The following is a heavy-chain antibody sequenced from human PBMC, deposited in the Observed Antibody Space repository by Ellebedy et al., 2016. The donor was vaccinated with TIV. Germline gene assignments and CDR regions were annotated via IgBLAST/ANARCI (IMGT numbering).Heavy chain of an antibody. CDR2: LNAGSGNT. D-gene: IGHD6-19*01. CDR3: MIVSVAVPY. V-gene: IGHV1-3*01. Sequence: ASVKVSXKASGYPFISYAIHWVRQAPGQRPEWMGWLNAGSGNTMYAQTLQGRVTFSSDTSAATAYMESSRLTSEDTAVYYCMIVSVAVPYWGQGTPVAVSS. CDR1: GYPFISYA. J-gene: IGHJ4*02.